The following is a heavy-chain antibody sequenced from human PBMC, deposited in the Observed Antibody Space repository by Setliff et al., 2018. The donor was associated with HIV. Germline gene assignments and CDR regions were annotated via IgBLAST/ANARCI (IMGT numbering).Heavy chain of an antibody. CDR1: GFTFSTYA. CDR2: IIDSGGST. CDR3: AKGGDNFWSGYLNY. V-gene: IGHV3-23*01. D-gene: IGHD3-3*01. Sequence: LRLSCAASGFTFSTYAMSWVRQAPGKGLEWVSTIIDSGGSTYYADSVKGRFTISRDNSKNTLYLQMNSLRAEDTAVYYCAKGGDNFWSGYLNYWGQGTLVTVSS. J-gene: IGHJ4*02.